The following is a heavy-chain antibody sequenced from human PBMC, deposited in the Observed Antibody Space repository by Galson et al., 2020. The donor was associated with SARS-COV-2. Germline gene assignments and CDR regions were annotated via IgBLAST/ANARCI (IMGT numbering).Heavy chain of an antibody. J-gene: IGHJ2*01. CDR1: GGSINRGAYY. V-gene: IGHV4-31*03. CDR3: ALAVEDYTVALGHFNL. Sequence: ASETLSLTCTVSGGSINRGAYYWTWIRPHPGKGLEWIGYIYYSGDTRYNPSLQTRLSMSLDTSANQFSLSLTSVTAADTAVYYCALAVEDYTVALGHFNLWGRGKAVTVSS. D-gene: IGHD4-4*01. CDR2: IYYSGDT.